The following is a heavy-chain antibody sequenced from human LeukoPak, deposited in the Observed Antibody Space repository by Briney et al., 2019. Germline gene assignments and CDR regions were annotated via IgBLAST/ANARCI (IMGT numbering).Heavy chain of an antibody. CDR3: ARAFAIYGVAPFDL. D-gene: IGHD3-3*01. Sequence: GASVKVSCKASGYTFTGYYMHWVRQAPGQGLEWMGWINTNTGDPTYAQAFTGRFVFLLDTSVSTAYLQINSLKTDDSAVYYCARAFAIYGVAPFDLWGQGTLITVSS. CDR2: INTNTGDP. V-gene: IGHV7-4-1*02. J-gene: IGHJ5*02. CDR1: GYTFTGYY.